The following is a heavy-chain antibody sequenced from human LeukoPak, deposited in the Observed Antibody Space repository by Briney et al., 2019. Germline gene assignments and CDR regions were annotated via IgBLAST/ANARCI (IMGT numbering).Heavy chain of an antibody. D-gene: IGHD3-3*01. CDR1: GYIFTDYY. V-gene: IGHV1/OR15-1*04. CDR2: INPNSGNT. Sequence: ASVKVSCKASGYIFTDYYMHWVRQAPGQELGWMGRINPNSGNTGYAQKFQGRVTITRNTSISTAYMELSSLRSEDTAVYYCARGLKGTIFGVVIRYYFDYWGQGTLVTVSS. CDR3: ARGLKGTIFGVVIRYYFDY. J-gene: IGHJ4*02.